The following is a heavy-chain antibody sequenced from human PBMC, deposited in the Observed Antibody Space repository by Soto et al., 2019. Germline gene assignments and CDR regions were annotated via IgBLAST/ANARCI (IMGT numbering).Heavy chain of an antibody. CDR2: INPGNGIT. CDR1: GYTLSSFS. D-gene: IGHD3-10*01. Sequence: ASVKVSCKASGYTLSSFSMHSVRQAPGQRLEWMGWINPGNGITKYSQTFQGRVTITRDTSASTAYMELISLRSEDTAVYYCARAVARGVKTIYYYYGMDVWGQGTTVTVSS. V-gene: IGHV1-3*01. CDR3: ARAVARGVKTIYYYYGMDV. J-gene: IGHJ6*02.